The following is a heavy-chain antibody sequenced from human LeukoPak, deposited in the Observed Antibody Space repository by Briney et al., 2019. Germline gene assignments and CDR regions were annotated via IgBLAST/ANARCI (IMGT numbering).Heavy chain of an antibody. J-gene: IGHJ4*02. D-gene: IGHD2-15*01. CDR3: AILGYCSGGSCYSADY. CDR2: IIPIFGTA. CDR1: GGTFSSYA. V-gene: IGHV1-69*06. Sequence: ATVKVSCKASGGTFSSYAISWVRQAPGQGLEWMGGIIPIFGTANYAQKFQGRVTITADKSTSTAYMELSSLRSEDTAVYYCAILGYCSGGSCYSADYWGQGTLVTVSS.